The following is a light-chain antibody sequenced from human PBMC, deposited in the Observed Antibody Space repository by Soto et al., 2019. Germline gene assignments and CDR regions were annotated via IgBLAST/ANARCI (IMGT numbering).Light chain of an antibody. V-gene: IGKV1-33*01. Sequence: DIQMTQSPSSLSASVGDRVTITCQASQGINTYLNWYQQKSGKPPKLLIYDASNLETGVPSRFSGSGSGTDFSFPISSLQPEDIATYHCQQYDSIPSTFGQGPKLEIK. CDR2: DAS. CDR3: QQYDSIPST. CDR1: QGINTY. J-gene: IGKJ2*01.